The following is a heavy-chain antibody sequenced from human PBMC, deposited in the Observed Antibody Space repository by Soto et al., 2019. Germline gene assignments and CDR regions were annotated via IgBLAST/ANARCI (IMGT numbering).Heavy chain of an antibody. Sequence: PSETLSLTXAVSGYSISSGYYWGWIRQPPGKGLEWIGSIYHSGSTYYNPSLKSRVTISVDTSKNQFSLKLSSVTAADTAVYYCAAVMTTASFDYWGQGTLVTVSS. CDR1: GYSISSGYY. CDR2: IYHSGST. J-gene: IGHJ4*02. CDR3: AAVMTTASFDY. D-gene: IGHD4-17*01. V-gene: IGHV4-38-2*01.